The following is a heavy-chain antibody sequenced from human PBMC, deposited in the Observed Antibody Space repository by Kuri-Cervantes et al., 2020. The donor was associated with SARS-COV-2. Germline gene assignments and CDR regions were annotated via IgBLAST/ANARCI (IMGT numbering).Heavy chain of an antibody. Sequence: GSLRLSCAVYGGSFSGYYWSWIRQPPGKGLEWIGEINHSGSTNYNPSLKSRVTISADTSKNQFSLKLSSVTAADTAVYYCARGRRGVPATVFDYWGQGTLVTVSS. CDR2: INHSGST. CDR1: GGSFSGYY. J-gene: IGHJ4*02. V-gene: IGHV4-34*01. CDR3: ARGRRGVPATVFDY. D-gene: IGHD2-2*01.